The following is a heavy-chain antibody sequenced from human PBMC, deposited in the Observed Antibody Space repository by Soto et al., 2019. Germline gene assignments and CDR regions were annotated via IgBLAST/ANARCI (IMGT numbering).Heavy chain of an antibody. CDR3: AREGGESSDGLYYFDS. V-gene: IGHV4-30-4*01. CDR2: IYYSGNT. D-gene: IGHD3-16*01. CDR1: GGSTSSDIY. J-gene: IGHJ4*02. Sequence: SETLSLTCTVSGGSTSSDIYWRWIRQPPGKGLEWIGHIYYSGNTDYNPSLKSRLAISIDTSKNQFSLKLSSVTAADTAVYFCAREGGESSDGLYYFDSWGQGSLVTVSS.